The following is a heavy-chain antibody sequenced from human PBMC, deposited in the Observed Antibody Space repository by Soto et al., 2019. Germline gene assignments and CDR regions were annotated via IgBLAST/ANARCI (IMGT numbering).Heavy chain of an antibody. D-gene: IGHD3-10*01. Sequence: EVQLVGSGGGLVQPGGSLRLSCAASGFTFSSYWMHWVRQAPGKGLVWVSRINSDGSSTSYADSVKGRFTISRDNAKNTLYLQMNSLRAEDTAVYYCARVGAYYGSGSYYAHFDYWGQGTLVTVSS. CDR3: ARVGAYYGSGSYYAHFDY. CDR1: GFTFSSYW. CDR2: INSDGSST. V-gene: IGHV3-74*01. J-gene: IGHJ4*02.